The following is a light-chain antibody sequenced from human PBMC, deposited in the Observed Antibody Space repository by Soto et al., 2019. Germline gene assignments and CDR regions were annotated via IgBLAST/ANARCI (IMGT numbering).Light chain of an antibody. CDR1: SSNIGAGYD. CDR2: GSS. Sequence: QAVVTQPPSVSGVPGQRVTISCAGSSSNIGAGYDVHWYQQLPGTAPKLLIYGSSYRPSGVPDRLSGSKSGTSASLAITGLQAEDEDDYYCQSYDISLSGWVFGGGTKVTVL. CDR3: QSYDISLSGWV. V-gene: IGLV1-40*01. J-gene: IGLJ3*02.